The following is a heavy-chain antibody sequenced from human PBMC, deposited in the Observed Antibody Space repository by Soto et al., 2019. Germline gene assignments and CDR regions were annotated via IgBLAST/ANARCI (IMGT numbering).Heavy chain of an antibody. CDR3: AKRSSSSTFDY. CDR1: GFTFSSYA. V-gene: IGHV3-23*01. J-gene: IGHJ4*02. Sequence: EVQLSESGGGLVQPGESLRLSCAAAGFTFSSYAMSWVRQAPVKGLEWVSVISGSDDSTYYADSVKGRFTISRDNSKNTLYLQMNSLRAEDTAVYYCAKRSSSSTFDYWGQGTLVTVSP. D-gene: IGHD6-6*01. CDR2: ISGSDDST.